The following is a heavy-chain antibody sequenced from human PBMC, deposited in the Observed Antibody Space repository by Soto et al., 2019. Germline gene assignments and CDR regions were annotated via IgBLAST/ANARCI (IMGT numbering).Heavy chain of an antibody. J-gene: IGHJ6*03. V-gene: IGHV4-59*01. CDR2: IYYSGST. D-gene: IGHD2-2*01. CDR1: GGSISSYY. Sequence: SETLSLTCTVSGGSISSYYWSWIRQPPWKGLEWIGYIYYSGSTNYNPSLKSRVTISVDTSKNQFSLKLSSVTAADTAVYYCARGDRYCSSTSCRTNYMDVWGKGTTVTVSS. CDR3: ARGDRYCSSTSCRTNYMDV.